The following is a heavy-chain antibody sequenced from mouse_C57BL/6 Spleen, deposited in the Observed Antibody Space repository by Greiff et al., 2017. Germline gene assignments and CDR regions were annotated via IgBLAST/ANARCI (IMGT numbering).Heavy chain of an antibody. D-gene: IGHD2-4*01. V-gene: IGHV5-4*01. Sequence: EVKLVESGGGLVKPGGSLKLSCAASGFTFSSYAMSWVRQTPEKRLEWVATISDGGSYTYYPDNVKGRFTISRDNAKNNLYLQMSHLKSEDTAMYYCARDYDYVLFAYWGQGTLVTVSA. J-gene: IGHJ3*01. CDR2: ISDGGSYT. CDR3: ARDYDYVLFAY. CDR1: GFTFSSYA.